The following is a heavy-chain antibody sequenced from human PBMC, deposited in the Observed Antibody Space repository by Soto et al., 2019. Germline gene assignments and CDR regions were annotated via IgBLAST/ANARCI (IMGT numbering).Heavy chain of an antibody. CDR2: ISVSNGNT. V-gene: IGHV1-18*01. D-gene: IGHD6-13*01. CDR3: ARPATYSSSWTYDS. J-gene: IGHJ4*02. CDR1: GYTFTSYG. Sequence: QVQLVQSGAEVKKPGASVKVSCKASGYTFTSYGISWVRQAPGQGLEWMGWISVSNGNTNYAQKFQGRVTLTTDTSTSTAYMELRSRRSDDTAVYYCARPATYSSSWTYDSWGQGTLVTVSS.